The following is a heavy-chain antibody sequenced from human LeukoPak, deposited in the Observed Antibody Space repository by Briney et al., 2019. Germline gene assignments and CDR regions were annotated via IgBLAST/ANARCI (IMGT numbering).Heavy chain of an antibody. D-gene: IGHD6-19*01. CDR2: IWYNGKNK. CDR3: VRDPSNSGWAFDY. Sequence: GGSLRLSCAASGFTFSSYGMHWVRQAPGKGLEWVAMIWYNGKNKHYADSVKGRFTISRDNSKNTLDLQMNSLRADDTAVYYCVRDPSNSGWAFDYWGQGTLVTVSS. CDR1: GFTFSSYG. V-gene: IGHV3-33*01. J-gene: IGHJ4*02.